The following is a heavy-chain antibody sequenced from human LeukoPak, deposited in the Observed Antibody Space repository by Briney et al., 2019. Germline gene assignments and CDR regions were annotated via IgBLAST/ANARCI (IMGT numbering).Heavy chain of an antibody. J-gene: IGHJ4*02. Sequence: ASVKVSCRASGYTFTNYFMHWVRQVPGQGLEWMGVINPTGGGTTYAQRFQGRVTMTRDTSTSTVHMELSSLRSEDTAVYYCARGQNKCLGHWGQGTLVTVSS. CDR1: GYTFTNYF. CDR2: INPTGGGT. D-gene: IGHD2/OR15-2a*01. CDR3: ARGQNKCLGH. V-gene: IGHV1-46*01.